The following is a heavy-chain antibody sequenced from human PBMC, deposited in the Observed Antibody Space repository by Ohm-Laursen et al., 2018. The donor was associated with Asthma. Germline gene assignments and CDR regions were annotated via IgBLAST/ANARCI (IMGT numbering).Heavy chain of an antibody. V-gene: IGHV3-48*01. J-gene: IGHJ6*02. D-gene: IGHD3-16*01. CDR3: ARSFGGSDV. CDR1: GFTLSIYN. Sequence: SLRLSCAASGFTLSIYNMNWVRQAPGKGLEWVSFISSDSSAIYFADSVKGRVTISSDNAKNSLYLQMSSLRAEDTAIYYCARSFGGSDVWGHGTTVTVSS. CDR2: ISSDSSAI.